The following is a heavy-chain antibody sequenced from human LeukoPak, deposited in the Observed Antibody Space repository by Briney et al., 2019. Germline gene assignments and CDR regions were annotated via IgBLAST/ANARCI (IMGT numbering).Heavy chain of an antibody. CDR1: GFSFSRNW. V-gene: IGHV3-74*01. CDR3: ATDPDSGGWSTFDY. D-gene: IGHD6-19*01. J-gene: IGHJ4*02. Sequence: GGSLRLSCAASGFSFSRNWMHWVRQAPGKGLVWVSRINSDGSATHYADSVKGRFTISRDNAKNTLYLQMNSLRAEDTAVYYCATDPDSGGWSTFDYWGQGTLVTVSS. CDR2: INSDGSAT.